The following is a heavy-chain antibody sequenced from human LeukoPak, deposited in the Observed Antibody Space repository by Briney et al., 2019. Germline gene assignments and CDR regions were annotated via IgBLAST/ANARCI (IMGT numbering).Heavy chain of an antibody. CDR2: IYHSGST. J-gene: IGHJ1*01. CDR1: GGSISTYY. Sequence: SETLSLTCIVSGGSISTYYWNWIRQPPGKGLEWIGYIYHSGSTNYNPSLQSRVTISVDTSKNQFSLNLNSVTAADTAVYYCARGGAARPHFQNWGQGTLVTVSS. V-gene: IGHV4-59*01. CDR3: ARGGAARPHFQN. D-gene: IGHD6-6*01.